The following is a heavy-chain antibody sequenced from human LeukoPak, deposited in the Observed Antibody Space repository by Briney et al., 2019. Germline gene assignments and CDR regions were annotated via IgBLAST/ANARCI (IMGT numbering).Heavy chain of an antibody. Sequence: PGGSLRPSCAASGFTFDNYGISWVRQVPGKGLEWVSRIYWNSGRTGYADSVKGRFTISRDNAKNSLYLQMNSLRAEDTALYHCARRVVRAYCGGDCSPGAFDIWGQGTMVTVSS. CDR2: IYWNSGRT. V-gene: IGHV3-20*01. D-gene: IGHD2-21*02. J-gene: IGHJ3*02. CDR3: ARRVVRAYCGGDCSPGAFDI. CDR1: GFTFDNYG.